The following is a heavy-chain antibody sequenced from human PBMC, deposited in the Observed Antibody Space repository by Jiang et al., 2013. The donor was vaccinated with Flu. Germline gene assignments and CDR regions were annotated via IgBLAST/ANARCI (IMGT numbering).Heavy chain of an antibody. CDR1: GGSITTYY. J-gene: IGHJ5*02. CDR2: IHHSGSA. Sequence: KPSETLSLTCTVSGGSITTYYWTWIRQPPGKGLEWLGYIHHSGSANYNPSLKSRVTISVDTSKNQFSLRLTSVTAADTAVYYCARDAGGGYNWFDPWGQGTLVTVSS. CDR3: ARDAGGGYNWFDP. V-gene: IGHV4-59*01. D-gene: IGHD1-26*01.